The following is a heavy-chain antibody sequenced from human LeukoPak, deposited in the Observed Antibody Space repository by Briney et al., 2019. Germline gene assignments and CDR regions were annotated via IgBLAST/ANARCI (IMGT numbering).Heavy chain of an antibody. CDR1: GGPFRGYY. Sequence: SETLSLTCAVYGGPFRGYYWSWIRQPPGKGLEWIGEINHSGSTDYNPSLKSRVTISVDTSKNQFSLKLSSVTAADTAVYYCARVVTMVRGVIRYFQHWGQGTLVTVSS. CDR2: INHSGST. D-gene: IGHD3-10*01. CDR3: ARVVTMVRGVIRYFQH. V-gene: IGHV4-34*01. J-gene: IGHJ1*01.